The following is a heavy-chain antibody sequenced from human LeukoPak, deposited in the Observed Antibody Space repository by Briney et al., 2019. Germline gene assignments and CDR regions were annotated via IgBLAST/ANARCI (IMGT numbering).Heavy chain of an antibody. V-gene: IGHV4-39*07. CDR2: IYYSRST. Sequence: PSETLSLTCAVSGGSISSNSYYWGWIRQPPGKGLEWIGSIYYSRSTYYNPSLKSRVTISVDTSKNQFSLKLSSVTAADTAVYYCARFNYYGSGYYFDYWGQGTLVTVSS. J-gene: IGHJ4*02. CDR3: ARFNYYGSGYYFDY. CDR1: GGSISSNSYY. D-gene: IGHD3-10*01.